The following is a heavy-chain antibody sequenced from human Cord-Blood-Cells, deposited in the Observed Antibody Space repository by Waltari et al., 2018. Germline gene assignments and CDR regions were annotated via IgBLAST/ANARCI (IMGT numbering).Heavy chain of an antibody. CDR1: GFPFSSYS. J-gene: IGHJ3*02. CDR3: ARDTHTYYDFWSGYYAFDI. Sequence: EVQLVESGGGLVKPGGSLRLSCAASGFPFSSYSMNWVRQAPGKGLEWVSSISSSSSYIYYADSVKGRFTISRDNAKNSLYLQMNSLRAEDTAVYYCARDTHTYYDFWSGYYAFDIWGQGTMVTVSS. D-gene: IGHD3-3*01. V-gene: IGHV3-21*01. CDR2: ISSSSSYI.